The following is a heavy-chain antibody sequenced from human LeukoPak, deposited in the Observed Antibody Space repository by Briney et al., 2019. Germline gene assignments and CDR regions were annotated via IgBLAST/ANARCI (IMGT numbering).Heavy chain of an antibody. CDR3: ARFVMVTAGDY. J-gene: IGHJ4*02. CDR2: IIGDGSVT. CDR1: GFTVSSNY. Sequence: PGGSLRLSCAASGFTVSSNYMSWVRQAPGKGLVWVSRIIGDGSVTSYADSVKGRFTISRDNAKNTVYLQMNSLRDEDTAVYYCARFVMVTAGDYWGQGTLVTVSS. D-gene: IGHD2-21*02. V-gene: IGHV3-74*01.